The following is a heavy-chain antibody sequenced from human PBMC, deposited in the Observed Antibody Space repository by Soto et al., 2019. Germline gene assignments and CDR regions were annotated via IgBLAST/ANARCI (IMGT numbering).Heavy chain of an antibody. CDR3: ARDLPGETIADGATDY. J-gene: IGHJ4*02. CDR2: ISAYNGNT. V-gene: IGHV1-18*01. CDR1: GYTFTSYG. Sequence: QVQLVQSGAEVKKPGASVTVSCKASGYTFTSYGISWVRQAPGQGLEWLGWISAYNGNTNYAQKLQGRVTMTTDPSTSTAYMELRSLRSDDTAVYYCARDLPGETIADGATDYWGQGTLVTVSS. D-gene: IGHD3-16*01.